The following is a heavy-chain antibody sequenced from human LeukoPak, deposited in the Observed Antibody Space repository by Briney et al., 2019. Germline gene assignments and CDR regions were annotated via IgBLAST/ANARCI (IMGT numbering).Heavy chain of an antibody. J-gene: IGHJ3*02. CDR3: ARAPVEQYLGAFDI. CDR2: INSGDSDT. Sequence: GASLQISTQASGCGFTSYWIGWVRRMPAKGLEWMGMINSGDSDTRYSPSLQSQVTISADTSISTASLQRSTLKASDTAMYYCARAPVEQYLGAFDIWGQGAMVTVSS. V-gene: IGHV5-51*01. CDR1: GCGFTSYW. D-gene: IGHD4-4*01.